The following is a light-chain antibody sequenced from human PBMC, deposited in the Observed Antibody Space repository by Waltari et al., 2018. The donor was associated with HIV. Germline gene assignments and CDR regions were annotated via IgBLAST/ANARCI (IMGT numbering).Light chain of an antibody. V-gene: IGKV4-1*01. Sequence: GERATISCKSSQSVLSSSNNQNYLTWYQQKPGQPPKLIMYWASTRKSGVPDRFSGSGSGTDFTLTISSLQAEDVAVYYCQQYYSTPLTFGQGTKVEIK. CDR1: QSVLSSSNNQNY. J-gene: IGKJ1*01. CDR3: QQYYSTPLT. CDR2: WAS.